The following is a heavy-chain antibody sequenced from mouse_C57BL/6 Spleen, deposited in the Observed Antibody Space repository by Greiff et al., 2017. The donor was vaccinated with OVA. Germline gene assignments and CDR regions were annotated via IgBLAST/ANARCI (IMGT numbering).Heavy chain of an antibody. Sequence: VQLQQSGAELVRPGTSVKVSCKASGYAFTNYLIEWVKQRPGQGLEWIGVINPGSGGTNYNEKFKGKATLTADKSSSTAYMQLSSLTSEDSAVYFCARDGSWYFDVWGTGTTVTVSS. V-gene: IGHV1-54*01. D-gene: IGHD2-3*01. CDR3: ARDGSWYFDV. J-gene: IGHJ1*03. CDR2: INPGSGGT. CDR1: GYAFTNYL.